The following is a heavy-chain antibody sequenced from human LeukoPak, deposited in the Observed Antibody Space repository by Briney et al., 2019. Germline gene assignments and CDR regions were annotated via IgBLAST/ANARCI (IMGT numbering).Heavy chain of an antibody. CDR2: TYHGGTT. CDR1: GYSISSGYL. CDR3: ARGSGDWTYYFDY. J-gene: IGHJ4*02. Sequence: SETLSLTCTVSGYSISSGYLWGWIRQPPGKGLEWIGSTYHGGTTCSNPSLKSRVIISEDTSKNQFSLKLSSVTAADTAVYYCARGSGDWTYYFDYWGQGTLVTVSS. D-gene: IGHD2-21*02. V-gene: IGHV4-38-2*02.